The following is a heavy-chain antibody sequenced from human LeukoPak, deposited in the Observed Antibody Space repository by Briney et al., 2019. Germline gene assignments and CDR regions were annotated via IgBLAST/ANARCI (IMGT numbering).Heavy chain of an antibody. CDR1: GYTFINYY. V-gene: IGHV1-46*01. J-gene: IGHJ1*01. Sequence: ASVKVSCKASGYTFINYYMHWVRQAPGHGLEWMGIINPSGGSTSYAQKFQGRVTMTRDTSTSTVYMELSSLRSEDTAVYYCARDGSTSILWWWGQGTLVTVSS. CDR3: ARDGSTSILWW. D-gene: IGHD2-21*01. CDR2: INPSGGST.